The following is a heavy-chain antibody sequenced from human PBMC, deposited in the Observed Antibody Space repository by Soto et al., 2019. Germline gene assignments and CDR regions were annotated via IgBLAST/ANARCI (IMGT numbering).Heavy chain of an antibody. CDR1: GYTFTDYY. CDR3: ARGSSVAFDY. V-gene: IGHV1-46*01. D-gene: IGHD2-21*01. J-gene: IGHJ4*02. CDR2: INPNGGST. Sequence: QVQLVQSGAEVKKPGASVKVSCKASGYTFTDYYMHWVRQAPGQGLEWMGFINPNGGSTTYLQKFQGRATMTRDTSTSTVYMDLSSPRSEDTAVSYCARGSSVAFDYWGQGTLVTVSS.